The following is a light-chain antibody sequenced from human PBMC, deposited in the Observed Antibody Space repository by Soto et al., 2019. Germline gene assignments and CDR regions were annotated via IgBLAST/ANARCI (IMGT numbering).Light chain of an antibody. CDR2: DAS. CDR1: QSIRTY. Sequence: DIVLTQSPATLSLSPGERATLSCRASQSIRTYLGWYQQKPGQAPRLLICDASTRATGVPARFSGSGSGTDFTLTTSSLEPEDSAVYYCQHRYNWPGSFGQGTKVEI. CDR3: QHRYNWPGS. J-gene: IGKJ1*01. V-gene: IGKV3-11*01.